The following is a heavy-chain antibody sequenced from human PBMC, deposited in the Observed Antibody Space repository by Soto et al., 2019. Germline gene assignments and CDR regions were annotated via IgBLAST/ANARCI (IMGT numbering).Heavy chain of an antibody. Sequence: SETLSLTCTVSGGSLRSGDYYWSWVRQPPGKGLEWIGYIYYSGSTYYNPSLKSRVTISVDTSKNQFSLKLSSVIAADTAVYYCARVILEIVATFDPWGQGTLVTVSS. CDR1: GGSLRSGDYY. V-gene: IGHV4-30-4*01. D-gene: IGHD5-12*01. J-gene: IGHJ5*02. CDR3: ARVILEIVATFDP. CDR2: IYYSGST.